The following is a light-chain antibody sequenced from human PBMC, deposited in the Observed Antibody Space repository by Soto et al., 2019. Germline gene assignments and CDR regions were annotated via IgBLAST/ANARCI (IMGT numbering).Light chain of an antibody. CDR2: DVS. CDR1: SSDVGGYNY. Sequence: QSALTQPASVSGSPGQSITISCTGTSSDVGGYNYVSWYQQHPGKAPKLMIYDVSTRPSGVSNRFSGSKSGNTASLPISGLQAEDEDDYYCSSYTSSSPVVFGGGTKLTVL. V-gene: IGLV2-14*01. CDR3: SSYTSSSPVV. J-gene: IGLJ2*01.